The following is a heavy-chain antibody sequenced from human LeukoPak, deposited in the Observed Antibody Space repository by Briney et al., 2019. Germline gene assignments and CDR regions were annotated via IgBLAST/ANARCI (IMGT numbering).Heavy chain of an antibody. J-gene: IGHJ4*02. CDR3: AILCWGNQLAGFDS. Sequence: GGSLRLSCAASGFTVSSNYMSWVRQAPGKGLEWVANMRRDGNEIYYLDSVSGRFTISRDNAKNSLYLQMNSLRAEDTAVYYCAILCWGNQLAGFDSWGQGTLVTVSS. D-gene: IGHD3-10*02. CDR2: MRRDGNEI. CDR1: GFTVSSNY. V-gene: IGHV3-7*01.